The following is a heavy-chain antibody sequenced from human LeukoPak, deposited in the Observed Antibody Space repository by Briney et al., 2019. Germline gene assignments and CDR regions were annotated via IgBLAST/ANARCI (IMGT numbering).Heavy chain of an antibody. D-gene: IGHD3-10*01. CDR2: ISHSGST. Sequence: SETLSLTCAVYGGSFSGYYWSWIRQPPGKGLEWIGKISHSGSTNYNASLESRLTISLDSFKNQFSPKLTSVTAADTAVYYCARVDGYSYVSGNFYNYWFDPWGQGTLVTVSS. CDR3: ARVDGYSYVSGNFYNYWFDP. V-gene: IGHV4-34*01. J-gene: IGHJ5*02. CDR1: GGSFSGYY.